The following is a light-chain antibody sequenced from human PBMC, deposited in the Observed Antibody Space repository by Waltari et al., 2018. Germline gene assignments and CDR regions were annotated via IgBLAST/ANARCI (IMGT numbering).Light chain of an antibody. CDR3: QQRSNWPRT. J-gene: IGKJ5*01. Sequence: ETVLTXSPATLSLSPGERATLSCRASQSVYSYLVWYQQKPGQAPRLLINDASNRATGIPARFSGSGSGTDFTLTISSLEPEDFAVYYCQQRSNWPRTFGQGTRLEIK. CDR2: DAS. V-gene: IGKV3-11*01. CDR1: QSVYSY.